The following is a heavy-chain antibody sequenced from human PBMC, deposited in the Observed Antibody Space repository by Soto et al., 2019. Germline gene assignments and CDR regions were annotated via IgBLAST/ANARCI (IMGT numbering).Heavy chain of an antibody. V-gene: IGHV3-21*01. CDR3: ARDPNSSWSRGPIDY. D-gene: IGHD6-13*01. CDR2: ISSSSSYI. J-gene: IGHJ4*02. Sequence: EVQLVESGGGLVKPGGSLRLSCAASGFTFSSYSMNWVRQAPGKGLEWVSAISSSSSYIYYADSVKGRFTISRDNAKNSLYVQMNSLRAEDTDVYYCARDPNSSWSRGPIDYWGQGTLVTGPS. CDR1: GFTFSSYS.